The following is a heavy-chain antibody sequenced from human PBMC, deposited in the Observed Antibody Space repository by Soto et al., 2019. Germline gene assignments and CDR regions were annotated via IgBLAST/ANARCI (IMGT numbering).Heavy chain of an antibody. J-gene: IGHJ4*02. CDR2: ISNDGSNK. V-gene: IGHV3-30*18. CDR3: AKGCGQIWLYVGIFDD. CDR1: GFTFSNYG. Sequence: QVQVVESGGGVVQPGRSLRLSCSASGFTFSNYGMHWVRQAPGKGLEWVAVISNDGSNKNHADSVKGRFTISRDNSRNTLYLQMNSLREDDTAVYYCAKGCGQIWLYVGIFDDWGQGTMVTVSS. D-gene: IGHD3-9*01.